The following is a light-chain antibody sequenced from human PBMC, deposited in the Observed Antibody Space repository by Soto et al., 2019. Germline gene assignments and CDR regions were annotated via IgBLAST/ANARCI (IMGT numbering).Light chain of an antibody. Sequence: EIVLTQSPASLSLSPGERATLSCRASQSVPRNLAWYQQRPGQAPRLLIYDASSRATGIPDRFSGSGSGTEFDLTISSLHRQHVAVDYCQQNSNWPPDIIFGQGTRVEIK. CDR3: QQNSNWPPDII. CDR1: QSVPRN. J-gene: IGKJ5*01. V-gene: IGKV3-11*01. CDR2: DAS.